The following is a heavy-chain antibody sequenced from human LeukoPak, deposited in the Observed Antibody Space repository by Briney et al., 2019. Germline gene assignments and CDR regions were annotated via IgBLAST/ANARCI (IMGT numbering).Heavy chain of an antibody. CDR2: IIPIFGTA. CDR3: ARDAGYGDYPLYY. CDR1: GGTFSSYA. Sequence: SVKVSCKASGGTFSSYAISWVRPAPGQGLEWMGGIIPIFGTANYAQKFQGRVTITADESTSTAYMELSSLRSEDTAVYYCARDAGYGDYPLYYWGQGTLVTVSS. V-gene: IGHV1-69*13. D-gene: IGHD4-17*01. J-gene: IGHJ4*02.